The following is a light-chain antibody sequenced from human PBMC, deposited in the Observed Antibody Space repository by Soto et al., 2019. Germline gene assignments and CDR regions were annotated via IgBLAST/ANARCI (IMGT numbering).Light chain of an antibody. V-gene: IGKV3-15*01. CDR2: GAS. CDR3: QQYNNWPWT. CDR1: QSVGTN. Sequence: EIVMTQSPATLSVSPGERATLSCRASQSVGTNLAWYQQKPGRPPRLLIYGASTRATGIPARFSGSGSGTEFTLTISSLQSVDFAVYSCQQYNNWPWTFGQGTKVDIK. J-gene: IGKJ1*01.